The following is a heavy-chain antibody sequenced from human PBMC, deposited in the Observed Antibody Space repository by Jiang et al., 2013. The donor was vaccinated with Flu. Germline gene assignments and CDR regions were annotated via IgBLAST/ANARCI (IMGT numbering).Heavy chain of an antibody. Sequence: VQLLESGGGLVQPGGSLRLSCAASGFTFSSYAMSWVRQAPGKGLEWVSAISGSGGSTYYADSVKGRFTISRDNSKNTLYLQMNSLRAEDTAVYYCAKVSGYYYDTSGYYRPSEDFDYWGQGTLVTVSS. CDR1: GFTFSSYA. V-gene: IGHV3-23*01. D-gene: IGHD3-22*01. CDR2: ISGSGGST. J-gene: IGHJ4*02. CDR3: AKVSGYYYDTSGYYRPSEDFDY.